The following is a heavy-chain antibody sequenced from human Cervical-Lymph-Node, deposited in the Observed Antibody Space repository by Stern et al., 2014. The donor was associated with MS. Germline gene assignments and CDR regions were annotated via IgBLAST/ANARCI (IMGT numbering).Heavy chain of an antibody. V-gene: IGHV1-18*01. D-gene: IGHD3-10*01. CDR1: GYTFTSYG. CDR2: ISASNGNK. Sequence: QVQLVQSGAEVKKPGASVKVSCKASGYTFTSYGISWVRQAPGQGLEWMGWISASNGNKNYAQKLQGRVTNTTDTSTSTAYMELRSLRSDDTAVYYCARVEVTMLKNWFAPWGQGTLVTVSS. J-gene: IGHJ5*02. CDR3: ARVEVTMLKNWFAP.